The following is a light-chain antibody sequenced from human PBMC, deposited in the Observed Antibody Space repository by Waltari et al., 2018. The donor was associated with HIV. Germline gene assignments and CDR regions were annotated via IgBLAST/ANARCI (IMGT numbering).Light chain of an antibody. J-gene: IGLJ3*02. Sequence: QTVVTQESSLTVSPGGTVTLTCASNSGAVTSDFHPNWIQQKPAQTPRALIYSTAYKHSCTPARFSGSLLRGKAALTLSTVQPEDEAAYYCLLYFGGAWVFGGGTKLTVL. CDR2: STA. V-gene: IGLV7-43*01. CDR3: LLYFGGAWV. CDR1: SGAVTSDFH.